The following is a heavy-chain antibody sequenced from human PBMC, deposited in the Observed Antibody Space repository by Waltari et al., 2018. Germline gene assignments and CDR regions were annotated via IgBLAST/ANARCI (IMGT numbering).Heavy chain of an antibody. CDR1: GYSISSGYY. CDR2: IYSGGST. D-gene: IGHD2-15*01. J-gene: IGHJ4*02. CDR3: ARGPDSGFDY. Sequence: VQLQESGPGLVKPSETLSLTCAVSGYSISSGYYWGWIRQAPGKGLEWVSVIYSGGSTYYADSVKGRFTISRDNSKNTLYLQMNSLRAEDTAVYYCARGPDSGFDYWGQGTLVTVSS. V-gene: IGHV3-53*01.